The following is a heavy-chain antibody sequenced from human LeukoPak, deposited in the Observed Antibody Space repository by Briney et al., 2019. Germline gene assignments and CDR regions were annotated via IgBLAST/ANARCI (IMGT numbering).Heavy chain of an antibody. D-gene: IGHD3-10*01. CDR2: ISYDGSNK. Sequence: PGGSLRLSCAASGFTFSSYGMHWVRQAPGKGLEWVSVISYDGSNKYYADSVKGRFTISRDNSKNTLYLQMNSLRAEDTAVYYCAKGGGLWFGAPPYGMDVWGQGTTVTVSS. V-gene: IGHV3-30*18. CDR1: GFTFSSYG. CDR3: AKGGGLWFGAPPYGMDV. J-gene: IGHJ6*02.